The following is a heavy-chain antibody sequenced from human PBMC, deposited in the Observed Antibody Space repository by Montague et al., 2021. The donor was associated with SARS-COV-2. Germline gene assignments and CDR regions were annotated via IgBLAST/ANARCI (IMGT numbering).Heavy chain of an antibody. CDR1: GGSFSGYY. V-gene: IGHV4-34*01. D-gene: IGHD2-21*02. Sequence: SETLSLTCAVYGGSFSGYYWSWIRQPPGKGLEWIGEINHSGSTXXXPSXXXRVTISVDTSKNQFSLKLSSVTAADTAVYYCARGSWHIVVVTAIRDGYYGMDVWGQGTTATVSS. CDR2: INHSGST. CDR3: ARGSWHIVVVTAIRDGYYGMDV. J-gene: IGHJ6*02.